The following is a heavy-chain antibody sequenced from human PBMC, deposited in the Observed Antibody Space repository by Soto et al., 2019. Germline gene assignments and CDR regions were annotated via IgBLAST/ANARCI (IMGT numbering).Heavy chain of an antibody. D-gene: IGHD3-3*01. V-gene: IGHV3-7*01. CDR1: GSTFSNYW. CDR3: ARGRHLTIFGVIYFEY. CDR2: INKEGNEE. Sequence: SGSTFSNYWMSWVRQAPGKGLEWVANINKEGNEEYYVDSVKGRFTISRDNAKKSMYLRMNSLRAEDTAVYYCARGRHLTIFGVIYFEYWGQVTQVTVSS. J-gene: IGHJ4*02.